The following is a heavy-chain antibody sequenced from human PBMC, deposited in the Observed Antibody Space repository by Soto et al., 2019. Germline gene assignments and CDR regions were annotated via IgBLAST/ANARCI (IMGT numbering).Heavy chain of an antibody. Sequence: PGGALRLSCAASGFTFSSYAMSWVRQAPGKGLEXVSXXSXXGXXXXXAXXVKGRFTISRDNSKNTLYLQMNSLRAEDTAVYYCAKDRGYSSSCPDYWGQGALVTVSS. D-gene: IGHD6-13*01. CDR3: AKDRGYSSSCPDY. V-gene: IGHV3-23*01. J-gene: IGHJ4*02. CDR1: GFTFSSYA. CDR2: XSXXGXXX.